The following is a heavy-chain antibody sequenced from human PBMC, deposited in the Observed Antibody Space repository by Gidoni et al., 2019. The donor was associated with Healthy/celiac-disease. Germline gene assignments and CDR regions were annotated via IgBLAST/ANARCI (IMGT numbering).Heavy chain of an antibody. CDR2: ISYDGSHK. J-gene: IGHJ4*02. V-gene: IGHV3-30-3*01. Sequence: QVKQLGTVGGVVHPQRFLRLSRAAAGLPFSSYAMQWVRQAPGKVLGWGEVISYDGSHKDYADSGKGRFTISRDNSKITLYLQVNSLRAEDTAVYYCARERDGYPDYWGKGTLVTVSS. D-gene: IGHD5-12*01. CDR1: GLPFSSYA. CDR3: ARERDGYPDY.